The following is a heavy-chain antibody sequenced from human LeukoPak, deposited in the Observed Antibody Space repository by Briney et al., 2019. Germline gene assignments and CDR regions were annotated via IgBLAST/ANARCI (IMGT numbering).Heavy chain of an antibody. V-gene: IGHV4-34*01. CDR1: GGSFSASY. D-gene: IGHD6-6*01. CDR3: ARQDLAARFFDS. J-gene: IGHJ4*02. Sequence: SETLPLTCAVYGGSFSASYWSWVRQPPGKSLEWIAEISHSGSPKYNPSLKSRVTISVETSKSQFSLRLTSVTAADTAIYYCARQDLAARFFDSWGQGALVTVSS. CDR2: ISHSGSP.